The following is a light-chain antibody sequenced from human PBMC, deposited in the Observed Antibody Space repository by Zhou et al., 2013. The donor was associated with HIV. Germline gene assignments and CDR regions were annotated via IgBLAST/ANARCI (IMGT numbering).Light chain of an antibody. J-gene: IGKJ1*01. Sequence: DIQMTQSPSTLSASLGDRVTITCRASQIIGPWLAWYQQKPGKAPILLIYKASTLQSGVPSRFSASQSGTEFTLTISGLQPDDVATYYCQHYNGYPLTFGQGTKV. CDR2: KAS. CDR3: QHYNGYPLT. CDR1: QIIGPW. V-gene: IGKV1-5*03.